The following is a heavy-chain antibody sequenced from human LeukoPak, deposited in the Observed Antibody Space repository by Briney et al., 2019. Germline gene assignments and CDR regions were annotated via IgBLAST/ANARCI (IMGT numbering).Heavy chain of an antibody. J-gene: IGHJ4*02. V-gene: IGHV4-59*08. CDR2: IYYSGST. Sequence: SETLSLTCTVSGGSISSYYWSWIRQPPGKGLEWIGYIYYSGSTNYNPSLKSRVTISVDTSKNQFSLKLSSVTAADTAVYYCAGQPGDDYVWGSSMYYFDYWGQGTLVTVSS. D-gene: IGHD3-16*01. CDR1: GGSISSYY. CDR3: AGQPGDDYVWGSSMYYFDY.